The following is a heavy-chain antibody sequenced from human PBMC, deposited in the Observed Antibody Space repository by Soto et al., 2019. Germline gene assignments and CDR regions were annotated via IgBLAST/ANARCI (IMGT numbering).Heavy chain of an antibody. CDR1: GHTFTSYA. CDR2: ISAYNGNT. Sequence: QLVQSGTEVKNPGASVKVSCKASGHTFTSYAISWVRQAPGQGLEWMGWISAYNGNTYYAQNLQGRVTMTTDTSTSTVYMELRSLRSDDTAVYYCASAGRDNSAWYGRYWGQGTLVTVSS. D-gene: IGHD6-19*01. CDR3: ASAGRDNSAWYGRY. J-gene: IGHJ4*02. V-gene: IGHV1-18*01.